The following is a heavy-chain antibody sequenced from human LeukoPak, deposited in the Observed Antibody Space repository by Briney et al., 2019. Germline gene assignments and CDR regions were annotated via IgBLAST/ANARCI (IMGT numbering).Heavy chain of an antibody. V-gene: IGHV3-21*01. Sequence: GGSLRLSCAASGYTFSSYAMNWVRQAPGEGLEWVSSISSSGSYTYYADSVKGRFTNSRDNAKNSLYLQMNSLRAEDTAVYYCARDAGLSGYDYNYWGQGTLVTVSS. D-gene: IGHD5-12*01. CDR3: ARDAGLSGYDYNY. CDR1: GYTFSSYA. CDR2: ISSSGSYT. J-gene: IGHJ4*02.